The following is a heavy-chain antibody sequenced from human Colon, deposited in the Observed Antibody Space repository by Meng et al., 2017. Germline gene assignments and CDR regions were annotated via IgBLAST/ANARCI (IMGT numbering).Heavy chain of an antibody. V-gene: IGHV4-4*02. D-gene: IGHD4-17*01. CDR3: ASIYRYGDYGDYFDY. Sequence: QVQLPEAGLGLVKPSGTLSLTCAVPGGSISSIHWWSWVRQPPGKGLEWIGEIYHSGATNYSPSLKSRVTISVDKSKNQFSLKLSSMTAADTAVYYCASIYRYGDYGDYFDYWGQGTLVTVSS. CDR1: GGSISSIHW. CDR2: IYHSGAT. J-gene: IGHJ4*02.